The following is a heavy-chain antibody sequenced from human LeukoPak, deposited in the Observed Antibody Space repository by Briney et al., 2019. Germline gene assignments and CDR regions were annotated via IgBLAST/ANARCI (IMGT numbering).Heavy chain of an antibody. Sequence: GGSLRLSCAASGFTFSSYEMNWVRQAPGKGLEWVSYISSSGSTIYYADSVKGRFTISRDNAKNSLYLQMSSLRAEDTAVYYCARDPWVTRGDGYKWYYFDYWGQGTLVTVSS. CDR2: ISSSGSTI. D-gene: IGHD5-24*01. CDR1: GFTFSSYE. CDR3: ARDPWVTRGDGYKWYYFDY. J-gene: IGHJ4*02. V-gene: IGHV3-48*03.